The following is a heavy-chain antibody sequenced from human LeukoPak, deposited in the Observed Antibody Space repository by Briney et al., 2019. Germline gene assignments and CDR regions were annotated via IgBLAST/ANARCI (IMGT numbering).Heavy chain of an antibody. J-gene: IGHJ4*02. D-gene: IGHD3-10*01. CDR3: AREMYYYGSGSYYCFDY. CDR2: ISGYNGNT. V-gene: IGHV1-18*01. CDR1: GYTFTSYG. Sequence: ASVKVSCKASGYTFTSYGISWVRQAPGQGLEWMGWISGYNGNTNYAQKLQGRVTMTTDTSTSTAYMELSSLRSEDTAVYYCAREMYYYGSGSYYCFDYWGQGTLVTVSS.